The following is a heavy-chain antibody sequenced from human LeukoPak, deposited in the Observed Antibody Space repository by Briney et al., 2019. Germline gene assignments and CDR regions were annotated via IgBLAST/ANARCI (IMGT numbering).Heavy chain of an antibody. CDR3: EKYLRDSGTYYFDN. CDR1: GVPISSRSYY. V-gene: IGHV4-39*07. D-gene: IGHD2-2*02. CDR2: MYFSGTT. Sequence: SETLSLTCSVSGVPISSRSYYWGWIRQPPGKGLEWIGSMYFSGTTYYNPSLRSRVTISIDTSRSQFSLKLNSVTAADTAVYYCEKYLRDSGTYYFDNWGQGALVTVSS. J-gene: IGHJ4*02.